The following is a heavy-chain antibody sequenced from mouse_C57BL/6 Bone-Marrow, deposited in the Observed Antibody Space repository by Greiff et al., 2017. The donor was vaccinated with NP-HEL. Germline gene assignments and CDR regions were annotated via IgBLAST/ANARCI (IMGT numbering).Heavy chain of an antibody. CDR2: IDPETGGT. Sequence: VQLQQSGAELVRPGASVTLSCKASGYTFTDYEMHWVKQTPVHGLEWIGAIDPETGGTAYNQKFKGKAILTADKSSSTAYMELRSLTSEDSAVYYCTRRGVTSYYYAMDYWGQGTSVTVSS. CDR3: TRRGVTSYYYAMDY. D-gene: IGHD2-5*01. CDR1: GYTFTDYE. V-gene: IGHV1-15*01. J-gene: IGHJ4*01.